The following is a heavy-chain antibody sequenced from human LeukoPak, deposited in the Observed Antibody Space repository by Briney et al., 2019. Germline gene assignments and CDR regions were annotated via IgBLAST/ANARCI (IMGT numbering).Heavy chain of an antibody. CDR3: ARRRGFPAPFDY. V-gene: IGHV4-34*01. CDR2: INHSGST. D-gene: IGHD2-15*01. CDR1: GGSFSGYY. Sequence: SETLSLTCAVYGGSFSGYYWSWIRQPPGEGLEWIGEINHSGSTNYNPSLKSRVTISVDTSKNQFSLKLSSVTAADTAVYYCARRRGFPAPFDYWGQGTLVTVSS. J-gene: IGHJ4*02.